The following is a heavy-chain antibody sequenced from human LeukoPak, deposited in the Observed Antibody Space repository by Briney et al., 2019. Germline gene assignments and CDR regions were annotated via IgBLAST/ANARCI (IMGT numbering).Heavy chain of an antibody. CDR1: GGSISSGGYY. J-gene: IGHJ4*02. D-gene: IGHD6-19*01. Sequence: SETLSLTCTVSGGSISSGGYYWSWNRQHPGKGLEWIGYIYYSGSTYYNPSLKSRVTISVDTSKNQFSLKLSSVTAADTAVYYCARGRASSWYIQVVYFDYWGQGTLVTVSS. CDR3: ARGRASSWYIQVVYFDY. V-gene: IGHV4-31*03. CDR2: IYYSGST.